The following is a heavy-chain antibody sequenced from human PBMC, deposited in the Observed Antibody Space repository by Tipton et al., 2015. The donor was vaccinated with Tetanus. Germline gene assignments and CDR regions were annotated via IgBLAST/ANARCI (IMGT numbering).Heavy chain of an antibody. D-gene: IGHD5/OR15-5a*01. V-gene: IGHV4-39*01. CDR2: IYYNGNA. Sequence: TLSLTCTVSGGSLSSGTYYWAWIRQPPGKGLEWVGNIYYNGNAYYNESLESRLTISIDRPKNQFSLKMTSVTATDTAVYYCARLTEIVSRSGWAFDFWGQGTLVTVSS. CDR1: GGSLSSGTYY. CDR3: ARLTEIVSRSGWAFDF. J-gene: IGHJ4*02.